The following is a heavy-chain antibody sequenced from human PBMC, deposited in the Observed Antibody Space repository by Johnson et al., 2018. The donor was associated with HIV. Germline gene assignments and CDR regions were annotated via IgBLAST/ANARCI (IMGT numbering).Heavy chain of an antibody. D-gene: IGHD4-23*01. CDR3: AKSPGKDYGGNSGGFDI. J-gene: IGHJ3*02. CDR1: GFTFDDYT. CDR2: ISWHSGGV. Sequence: VQLVESGGGLVQPGRSLRLSCTASGFTFDDYTMHWVRQAPGKGLEWVSDISWHSGGVAKTDSVKGRFTISRDNTKNSLYLQMNSLRAEDAAVYFCAKSPGKDYGGNSGGFDIWGQGTMVTVSS. V-gene: IGHV3-9*01.